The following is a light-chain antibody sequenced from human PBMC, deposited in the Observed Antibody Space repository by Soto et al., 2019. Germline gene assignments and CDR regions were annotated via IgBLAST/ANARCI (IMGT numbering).Light chain of an antibody. Sequence: EIVLTQSPGTLSLSPGERVTLSCRASQSVGSNYLGWYQQKPGQAPRLLIYGTSSRATGIPDRFSGRGSGTDFTLTISRLEPEDFAVYYCQHYGPSRTFGQGTKLEIK. CDR1: QSVGSNY. J-gene: IGKJ2*01. CDR2: GTS. V-gene: IGKV3-20*01. CDR3: QHYGPSRT.